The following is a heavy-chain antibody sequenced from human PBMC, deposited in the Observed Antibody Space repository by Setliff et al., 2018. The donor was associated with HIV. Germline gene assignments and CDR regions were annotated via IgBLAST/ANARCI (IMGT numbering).Heavy chain of an antibody. V-gene: IGHV3-53*01. D-gene: IGHD4-17*01. CDR1: GFTVSDNY. CDR3: ARLHGDFYFDL. J-gene: IGHJ4*02. Sequence: PGGSLRLSCAVSGFTVSDNYMTWVRQAPGKRLEWVALMYDGGETYYSDSVKGRFTITRDISKNTLDLQMHSLRVDDTAVYYCARLHGDFYFDLWGQGTLVTVSS. CDR2: MYDGGET.